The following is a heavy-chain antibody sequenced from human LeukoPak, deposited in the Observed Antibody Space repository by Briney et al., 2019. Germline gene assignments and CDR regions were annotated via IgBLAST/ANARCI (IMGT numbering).Heavy chain of an antibody. J-gene: IGHJ6*03. CDR3: ARVKRSRATTISIYYYYMDV. V-gene: IGHV3-20*04. CDR1: GFTFDDYG. Sequence: GGSLRLSCAASGFTFDDYGMSWVRQAPGKGLEWVSGINWNGGSTVYADSVKGRFTISRDNAKNSLYLQMNSLRAEDTALYYCARVKRSRATTISIYYYYMDVWGKGTTVTVSS. D-gene: IGHD4-17*01. CDR2: INWNGGST.